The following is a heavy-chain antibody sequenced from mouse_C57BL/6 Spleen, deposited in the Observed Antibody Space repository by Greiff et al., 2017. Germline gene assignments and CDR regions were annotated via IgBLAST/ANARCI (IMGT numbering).Heavy chain of an antibody. CDR2: IYPGDGDT. J-gene: IGHJ1*03. D-gene: IGHD3-3*01. CDR3: AREGQGRSFDV. V-gene: IGHV1-80*01. CDR1: GYAFSSYW. Sequence: VQLQQSGAELVKPGASVKISCKASGYAFSSYWMNWVKQRPGKGLEWIGQIYPGDGDTKYNGKFKGKATLTADKSSSTASMLLSSLTSEDSAVYFCAREGQGRSFDVWGTGTTVTVSS.